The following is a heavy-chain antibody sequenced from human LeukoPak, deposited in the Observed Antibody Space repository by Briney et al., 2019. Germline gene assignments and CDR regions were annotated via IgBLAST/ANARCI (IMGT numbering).Heavy chain of an antibody. CDR2: TDGTGGDS. J-gene: IGHJ3*02. V-gene: IGHV3-23*01. Sequence: TGGSLRLSCAASGFTFSDFAMSWVRQTPGKRLEWVASTDGTGGDSYYADAVKGRFTISRDDSRDTLYLQMNSLKAEDTAVYYCAKDAFSYNGVFDPSDIWGQGTMVTVSS. D-gene: IGHD3-3*01. CDR1: GFTFSDFA. CDR3: AKDAFSYNGVFDPSDI.